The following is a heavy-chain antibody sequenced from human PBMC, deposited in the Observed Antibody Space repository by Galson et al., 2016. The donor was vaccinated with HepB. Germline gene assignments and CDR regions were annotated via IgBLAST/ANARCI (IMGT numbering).Heavy chain of an antibody. CDR2: INPGNGKT. Sequence: SVKVSCKASGYTFSNYAIQWVRQAPGQRLEWMGWINPGNGKTKYSQKFQGRVTISRDASATTAHLELRSLRNEDTAVYYCVRDPREVPFDLWGPGTLVTVSS. V-gene: IGHV1-3*01. J-gene: IGHJ2*01. CDR1: GYTFSNYA. CDR3: VRDPREVPFDL.